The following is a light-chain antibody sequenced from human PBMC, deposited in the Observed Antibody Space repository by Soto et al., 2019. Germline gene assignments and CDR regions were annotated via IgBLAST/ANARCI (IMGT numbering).Light chain of an antibody. CDR1: QTISSY. Sequence: DIQMTQSPSSLSASVGDRVTITCRASQTISSYLNWYQQKPGKAPNILIYAASFLRSGVPSRVSGSGSGTDLSLTISSLQPEDFATYYCQQSYSTPPYTFGPGTKVDIK. CDR2: AAS. J-gene: IGKJ3*01. CDR3: QQSYSTPPYT. V-gene: IGKV1-39*01.